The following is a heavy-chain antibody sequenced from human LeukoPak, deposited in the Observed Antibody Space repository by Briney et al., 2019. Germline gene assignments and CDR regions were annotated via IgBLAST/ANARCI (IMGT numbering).Heavy chain of an antibody. CDR2: IYYSGST. D-gene: IGHD3-3*01. J-gene: IGHJ4*02. V-gene: IGHV4-61*01. CDR3: ARGGGITIFGVVDFDY. CDR1: GGSISSSSYY. Sequence: SETLSLTCTVSGGSISSSSYYWSWIRQPPGKGLEWIGYIYYSGSTNYNPSLKSRVTISVDPSKNQFSLKLSSVTAADTAVYYCARGGGITIFGVVDFDYWGQGTLVTVSS.